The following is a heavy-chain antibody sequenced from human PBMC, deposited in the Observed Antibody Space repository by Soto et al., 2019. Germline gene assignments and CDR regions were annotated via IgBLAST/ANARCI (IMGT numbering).Heavy chain of an antibody. V-gene: IGHV3-30*04. D-gene: IGHD3-9*01. Sequence: PGGSLRLSCAASGFTFTSYALHWVRQAPGGGLEWVAVISYDATRQYYADSVKGRFTISRDNSKNTLSLQMNRLRAEDTAVYYCATDPNPYFDILTGYPDYWGQGTLVTVSS. J-gene: IGHJ4*02. CDR1: GFTFTSYA. CDR2: ISYDATRQ. CDR3: ATDPNPYFDILTGYPDY.